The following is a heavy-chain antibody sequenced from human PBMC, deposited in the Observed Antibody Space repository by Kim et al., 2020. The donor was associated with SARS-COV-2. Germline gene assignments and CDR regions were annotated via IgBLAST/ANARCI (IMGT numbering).Heavy chain of an antibody. V-gene: IGHV4-30-4*01. CDR3: ARGAGSPSYNKFAY. CDR2: IYYSGIT. CDR1: GGSISSGDYY. J-gene: IGHJ4*02. Sequence: SETLSLTCTVSGGSISSGDYYWTWIRQPPGKGLEWIGYIYYSGITYYSPSLKSRVTISVDTSKNQFSLKLGSVTAADTAVYYCARGAGSPSYNKFAYWGQGTLVTVSS. D-gene: IGHD1-1*01.